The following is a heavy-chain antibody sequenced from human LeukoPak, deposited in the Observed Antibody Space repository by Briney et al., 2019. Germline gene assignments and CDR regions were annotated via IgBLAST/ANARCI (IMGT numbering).Heavy chain of an antibody. CDR3: ARARDDYGDYDYFDY. J-gene: IGHJ4*02. V-gene: IGHV4-31*03. Sequence: SQTLSLTCTVSGGSISSGGYYWSWIRQHPGKGLEWIGHIYYSGSTYYNPSLKSRVTISVDTSKNQFSLKLSSVTAADTAVYYCARARDDYGDYDYFDYWGQGTLVTVSS. D-gene: IGHD4-17*01. CDR1: GGSISSGGYY. CDR2: IYYSGST.